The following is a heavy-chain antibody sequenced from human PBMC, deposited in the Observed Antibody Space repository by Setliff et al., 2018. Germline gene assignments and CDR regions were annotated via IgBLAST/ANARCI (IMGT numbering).Heavy chain of an antibody. CDR2: IYHSGHT. CDR1: GGSISSTNW. V-gene: IGHV4-4*02. CDR3: ARRVTNGFYPDS. J-gene: IGHJ5*01. Sequence: SETLSLTCAVSGGSISSTNWWSWGRQPSGKGLEWIGEIYHSGHTKYNPSLKSRVTISVDKSNSHFFLRLNSVTAADTAVYYCARRVTNGFYPDSWGQGTLVTVSS. D-gene: IGHD2-8*01.